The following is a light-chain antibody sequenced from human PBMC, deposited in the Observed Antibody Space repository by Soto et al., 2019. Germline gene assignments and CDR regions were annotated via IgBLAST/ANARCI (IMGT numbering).Light chain of an antibody. CDR1: SSNIGAGYD. CDR3: QSYDSSLSGSYV. Sequence: QSVLTQPPSVSGAPGQRVTISCTGSSSNIGAGYDVHWYQQLPGTAPKLLIYGNSNRPSGVPDRFSGSKSGTSASLAITGLQAEDEADYYCQSYDSSLSGSYVFGTATKVTVL. CDR2: GNS. J-gene: IGLJ1*01. V-gene: IGLV1-40*01.